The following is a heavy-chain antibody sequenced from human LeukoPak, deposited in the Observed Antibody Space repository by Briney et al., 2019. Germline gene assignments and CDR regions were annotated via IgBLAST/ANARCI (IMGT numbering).Heavy chain of an antibody. CDR2: ISSSGSTI. J-gene: IGHJ3*02. CDR1: GFTFSDYY. V-gene: IGHV3-11*01. Sequence: PGGSLRLSCAASGFTFSDYYMSWLRQAPGKGLEWVSYISSSGSTIYYADSVKGRFTISRDNAKNSLYLQMNSLRAEDTAVYYCARVSVALPTMIVVVPDAFDIWGQGTMVTVSS. D-gene: IGHD3-22*01. CDR3: ARVSVALPTMIVVVPDAFDI.